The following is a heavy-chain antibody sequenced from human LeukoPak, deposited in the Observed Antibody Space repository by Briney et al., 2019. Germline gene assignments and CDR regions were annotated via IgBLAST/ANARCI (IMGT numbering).Heavy chain of an antibody. Sequence: ASVKVSCKASGYTFTSYGITWVRQAPGQGLEWMGWVSTNDGNTVYAQRLQGRVTMTTDTSTSVAYMELRSLTSDDTAVYYCTRAPPGMTMMTDYWGQGTLVTVSS. CDR2: VSTNDGNT. CDR1: GYTFTSYG. V-gene: IGHV1-18*01. J-gene: IGHJ4*02. D-gene: IGHD3-22*01. CDR3: TRAPPGMTMMTDY.